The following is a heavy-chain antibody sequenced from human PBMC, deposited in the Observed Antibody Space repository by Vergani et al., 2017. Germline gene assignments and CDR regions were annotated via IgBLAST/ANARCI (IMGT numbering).Heavy chain of an antibody. V-gene: IGHV1-18*01. CDR1: GYTFTSYG. CDR2: ISAYNGNT. CDR3: AXDIRVVITSHYFDY. D-gene: IGHD3-22*01. Sequence: QVQLVQSGAEVKKPGASVKVSCKASGYTFTSYGISWVRQAPGQGLEWMGWISAYNGNTNYAQKLQGIVTMTTDTSTSTAYMELRSLRSDDTAVYYCAXDIRVVITSHYFDYWGQGTLVTVSS. J-gene: IGHJ4*02.